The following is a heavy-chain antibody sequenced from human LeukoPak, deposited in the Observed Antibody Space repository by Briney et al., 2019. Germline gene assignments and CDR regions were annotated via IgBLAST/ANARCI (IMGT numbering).Heavy chain of an antibody. CDR1: GFSLSGYS. CDR2: ISSSSSYI. Sequence: PGGSLRISCAASGFSLSGYSMNWVRQAPGKGLEWVSFISSSSSYIYYADSVKGRFSISRDNAKTSLYLQMISLRAEDTAAYYCARHLSGVTGYTYGRGIDYWGQGTLVTVSS. CDR3: ARHLSGVTGYTYGRGIDY. J-gene: IGHJ4*02. D-gene: IGHD5-18*01. V-gene: IGHV3-21*01.